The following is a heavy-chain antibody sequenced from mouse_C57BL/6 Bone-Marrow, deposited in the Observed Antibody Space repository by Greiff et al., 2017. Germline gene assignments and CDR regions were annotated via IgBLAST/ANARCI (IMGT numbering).Heavy chain of an antibody. Sequence: VQLQQSGPGMVKPSQSLSLTCTVTGYSITSGYDWHWIRHFPGNKLEWMGYISYSGSTNYNPSLKSRISITHDTSKNHFFLKLNSVTTEDTATYYCAMDDYETDWYFDVWGTGTTVTVSS. CDR3: AMDDYETDWYFDV. J-gene: IGHJ1*03. D-gene: IGHD2-4*01. CDR1: GYSITSGYD. CDR2: ISYSGST. V-gene: IGHV3-1*01.